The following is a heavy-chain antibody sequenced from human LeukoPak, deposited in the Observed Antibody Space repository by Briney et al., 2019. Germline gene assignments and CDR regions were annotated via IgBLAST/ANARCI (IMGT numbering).Heavy chain of an antibody. CDR1: GYTFTTYW. J-gene: IGHJ5*02. V-gene: IGHV5-51*01. CDR3: AKFRFAQQLAIFNP. Sequence: GESLKSSCKGSGYTFTTYWIGWVRQVPGKGLEWMGIIYPGTSDTKYSPSFQGQVTISADKSISTAFLQWSSLKASDTAIYYCAKFRFAQQLAIFNPWGQGTLVTVSS. CDR2: IYPGTSDT. D-gene: IGHD1-1*01.